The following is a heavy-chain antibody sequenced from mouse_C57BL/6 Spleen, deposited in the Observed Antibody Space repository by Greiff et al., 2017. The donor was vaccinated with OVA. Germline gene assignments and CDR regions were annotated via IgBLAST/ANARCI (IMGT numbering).Heavy chain of an antibody. CDR2: IDPSDSET. V-gene: IGHV1-52*01. CDR3: ARSIDWDFDY. Sequence: VQLKQPGAELVRPGSSVKLSCKASGYTFTSYWMHWVKQRPIQGLEWIGNIDPSDSETHYNQKFKDKATLTVDKSSSTAYMQLSSLTSEDSAVYYCARSIDWDFDYWGQGTTLTVSS. CDR1: GYTFTSYW. D-gene: IGHD4-1*01. J-gene: IGHJ2*01.